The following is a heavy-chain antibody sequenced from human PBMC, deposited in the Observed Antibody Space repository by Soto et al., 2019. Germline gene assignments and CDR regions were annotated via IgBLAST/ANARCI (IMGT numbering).Heavy chain of an antibody. CDR2: ILADGSNQ. D-gene: IGHD1-26*01. Sequence: PGGSLRLSCAASRCTFSYYAMHWIRQAPGKGLEWMSAILADGSNQYYADSVKGRFTISRDNSKNTLYLQKNSLRAEDTAVYYCAKDVVVGATAHWGQGTLVTVSS. J-gene: IGHJ4*02. CDR3: AKDVVVGATAH. CDR1: RCTFSYYA. V-gene: IGHV3-30-3*01.